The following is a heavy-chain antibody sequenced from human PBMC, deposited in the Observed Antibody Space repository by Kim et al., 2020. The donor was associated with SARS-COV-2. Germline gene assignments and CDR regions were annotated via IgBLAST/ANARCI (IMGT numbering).Heavy chain of an antibody. CDR3: ARGVVGASLQGRYYYYYGMDV. CDR1: GGSISSGGYY. D-gene: IGHD1-26*01. Sequence: SETLSLTCTVSGGSISSGGYYWSWIRQHPGKGLEWIGYIYYSGSTYYNPSLKSRVTISVDTSKNQFSLKLSSVTAADTAVYYCARGVVGASLQGRYYYYYGMDVWGQGTTVTVSS. V-gene: IGHV4-31*03. CDR2: IYYSGST. J-gene: IGHJ6*02.